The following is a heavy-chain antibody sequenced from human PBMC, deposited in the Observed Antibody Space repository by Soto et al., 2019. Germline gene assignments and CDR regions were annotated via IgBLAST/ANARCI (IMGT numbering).Heavy chain of an antibody. CDR3: ARDQLVCRYGYGLGY. CDR2: ISSSSSYI. CDR1: GFTFSSYS. J-gene: IGHJ4*02. Sequence: GGSLRLSCAASGFTFSSYSMNWVRQAPGKGLEWVSSISSSSSYIYYADSVKGRFTISRDNDKNSLYLQMNSLRAEDTAVYYCARDQLVCRYGYGLGYWGQGTLVTVST. D-gene: IGHD5-18*01. V-gene: IGHV3-21*01.